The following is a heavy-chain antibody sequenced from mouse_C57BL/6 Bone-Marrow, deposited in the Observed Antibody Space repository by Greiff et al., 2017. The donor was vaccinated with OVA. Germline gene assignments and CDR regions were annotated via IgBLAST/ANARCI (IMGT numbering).Heavy chain of an antibody. CDR1: GFTFSSYG. D-gene: IGHD1-1*01. Sequence: EVKLMESGGDLVKPGGSLKLSCAASGFTFSSYGMSWVRQTPDKRLEWVATISSGGSYTYYPDRVKGRFTISRDNAKNTLYLQMSSLKSEDTAMYYCARSHYYGSSDYWGQGTTLTVSS. CDR2: ISSGGSYT. V-gene: IGHV5-6*01. J-gene: IGHJ2*01. CDR3: ARSHYYGSSDY.